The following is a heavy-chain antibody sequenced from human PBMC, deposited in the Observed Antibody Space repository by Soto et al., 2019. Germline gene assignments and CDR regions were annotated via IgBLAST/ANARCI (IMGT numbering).Heavy chain of an antibody. J-gene: IGHJ4*02. CDR2: ARNKANSYTT. CDR3: ARVPNKGPPKDFDY. D-gene: IGHD2-8*01. CDR1: GFTFSDHY. V-gene: IGHV3-72*01. Sequence: GGSLRLSCAASGFTFSDHYMDWVRQAPGKGLEWVGRARNKANSYTTEYAASVKGRFTVSRDDSKNSLYLQMNSLKTEDTAVYYCARVPNKGPPKDFDYWGQGTLVTVSS.